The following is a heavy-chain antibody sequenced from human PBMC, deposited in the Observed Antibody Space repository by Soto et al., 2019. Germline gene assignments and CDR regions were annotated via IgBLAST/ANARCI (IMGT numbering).Heavy chain of an antibody. Sequence: GGSLRLSCAASGFTFSSYDMHWVRQATGKGLEWVSAIGTAGDTYYPGSVKGRFTISRENAKNSLYLQMNSLRAGDTAVYYCARVFSVDSSMVGSYYGMDVWGQGTTVTVSS. D-gene: IGHD1-26*01. CDR2: IGTAGDT. CDR3: ARVFSVDSSMVGSYYGMDV. V-gene: IGHV3-13*01. J-gene: IGHJ6*02. CDR1: GFTFSSYD.